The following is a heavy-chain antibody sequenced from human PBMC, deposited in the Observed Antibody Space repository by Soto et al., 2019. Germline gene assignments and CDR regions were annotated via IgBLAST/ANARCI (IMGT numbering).Heavy chain of an antibody. Sequence: EVQLVESGGGLVKPGGSLRLSCAASGFTFSSYSMNWVRQAPGKGPEWVSSISSSSSYIYYADSVKGRFTISRDNAKNSLYLQMNSLRAKDTAVYYCARDLYSSSARYFDYWGQGTLVTVSS. CDR1: GFTFSSYS. D-gene: IGHD6-6*01. CDR3: ARDLYSSSARYFDY. CDR2: ISSSSSYI. V-gene: IGHV3-21*01. J-gene: IGHJ4*02.